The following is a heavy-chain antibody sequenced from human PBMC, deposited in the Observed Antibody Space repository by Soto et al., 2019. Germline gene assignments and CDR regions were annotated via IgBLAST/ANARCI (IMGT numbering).Heavy chain of an antibody. D-gene: IGHD3-10*01. V-gene: IGHV4-59*01. CDR1: GGATRRYY. J-gene: IGHJ3*01. CDR3: ARVWGGAFDF. CDR2: IYYSGST. Sequence: SDTLSLNFTGSGGATRRYYWCWIRQPPGKGLEWIGYIYYSGSTNYNPSLKSRVTISVDTSKNQFSLKLSSVTAADTAVYYCARVWGGAFDFWGQGTLVTVS.